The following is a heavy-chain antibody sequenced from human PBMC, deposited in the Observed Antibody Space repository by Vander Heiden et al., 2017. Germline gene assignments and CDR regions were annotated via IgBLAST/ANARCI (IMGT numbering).Heavy chain of an antibody. V-gene: IGHV3-33*01. Sequence: QVQLVESGGGVVQPGRSLRLSCAASGFTLSSNGMHWVRQAPGKGLRWVAVIWYDGSNKYYADAVKGRFTISRDNSKNTLYLQMNSLRAEDTAVYYCARTERGDSYWYFDLWGRGTLVTVSS. D-gene: IGHD7-27*01. J-gene: IGHJ2*01. CDR3: ARTERGDSYWYFDL. CDR1: GFTLSSNG. CDR2: IWYDGSNK.